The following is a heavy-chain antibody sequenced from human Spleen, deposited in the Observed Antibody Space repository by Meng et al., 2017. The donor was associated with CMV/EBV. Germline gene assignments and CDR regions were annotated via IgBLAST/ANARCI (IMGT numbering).Heavy chain of an antibody. CDR1: GGSISSYY. CDR3: AGVRWSNYDYYPMDV. Sequence: SGGSISSYYWSWIRQPPGKGLEWIGYIYYSGSTNYNPSLKSRVTISVDTSKNQFSLMLSSVTAADTAVYYCAGVRWSNYDYYPMDVWGQGTTVTVSS. V-gene: IGHV4-59*01. CDR2: IYYSGST. D-gene: IGHD3-16*02. J-gene: IGHJ6*02.